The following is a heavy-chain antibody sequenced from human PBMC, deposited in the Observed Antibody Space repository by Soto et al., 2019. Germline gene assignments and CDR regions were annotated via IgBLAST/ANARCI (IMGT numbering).Heavy chain of an antibody. CDR1: GFTFSSYG. D-gene: IGHD4-4*01. J-gene: IGHJ5*02. CDR2: ISYDGSNK. CDR3: AKPATTAGWFDP. Sequence: QVQLVESGGGVVQPGRSLRLSCAASGFTFSSYGMHWVRQAPGKGLEWVAVISYDGSNKYYADSVKGRFTISRDNSKNTLYLQMTSLRAEDTAVYYCAKPATTAGWFDPWGQGTLVTVSS. V-gene: IGHV3-30*18.